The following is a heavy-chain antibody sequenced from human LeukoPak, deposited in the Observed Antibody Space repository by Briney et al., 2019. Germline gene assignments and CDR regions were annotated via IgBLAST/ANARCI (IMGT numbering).Heavy chain of an antibody. D-gene: IGHD1-26*01. V-gene: IGHV4-34*01. CDR3: ARVGGSYFGGTFDP. CDR1: GGSFSGYY. J-gene: IGHJ5*02. Sequence: SETLSLTCAVYGGSFSGYYWSWIRQPPGKGLEWIGEINDSGSTNYNPSLKSRVTVSVDTSKNQFSLKLSSVTAADTAVYYCARVGGSYFGGTFDPWGQGTLVTVSS. CDR2: INDSGST.